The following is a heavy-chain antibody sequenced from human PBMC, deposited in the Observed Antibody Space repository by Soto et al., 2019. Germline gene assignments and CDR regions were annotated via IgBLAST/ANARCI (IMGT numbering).Heavy chain of an antibody. J-gene: IGHJ4*02. V-gene: IGHV1-18*01. CDR3: AATTPGYSSGWVPYYFDY. Sequence: ASVKVSCKASGGTFSSYAISWVRQAPGQGLEWMGWISAYSGDTNYAQKLQGRVTMTTDTSTSTAYMELRSLRSDDTAVYYCAATTPGYSSGWVPYYFDYWGQGTLVTVSS. CDR1: GGTFSSYA. D-gene: IGHD6-19*01. CDR2: ISAYSGDT.